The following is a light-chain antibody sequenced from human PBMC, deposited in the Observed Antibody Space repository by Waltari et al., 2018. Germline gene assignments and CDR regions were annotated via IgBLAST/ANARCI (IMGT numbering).Light chain of an antibody. Sequence: DIQMTQSPSSRSASVGDRVTITCRANQSISSFLNWYQQKPGKAPKLLIYAASSLQSGVPSRFSGSGSGTDFTLTFSSLQPEDFATYYCQQTYSTPRTFGQGTKVEIK. CDR1: QSISSF. CDR3: QQTYSTPRT. V-gene: IGKV1-39*01. J-gene: IGKJ1*01. CDR2: AAS.